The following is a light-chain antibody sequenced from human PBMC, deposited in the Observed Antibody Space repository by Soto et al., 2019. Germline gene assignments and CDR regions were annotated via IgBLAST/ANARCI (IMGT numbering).Light chain of an antibody. J-gene: IGLJ3*02. CDR2: EVS. V-gene: IGLV2-14*01. CDR1: NNDIGGYTY. CDR3: SSYTTDSTLV. Sequence: QSVLTQPPSASGSPGQSVTISCTGTNNDIGGYTYVSWYQQLPGKAPKLIIYEVSNRPSGVSDRFSGAKSGNTASLTISGLQAEDEADYYCSSYTTDSTLVFGGGTK.